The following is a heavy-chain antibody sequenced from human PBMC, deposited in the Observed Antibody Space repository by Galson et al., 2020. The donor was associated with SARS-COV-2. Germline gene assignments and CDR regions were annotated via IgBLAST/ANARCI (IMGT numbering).Heavy chain of an antibody. V-gene: IGHV4-59*08. J-gene: IGHJ4*02. Sequence: ASETLSLTCTVSGGSISSYYWSWIRQPPGKGLEWIGYIYYSGSTNYNPSLKSRVTISVDTSKNQFSLTLSSVTAADTAVYSCARHARKSSSSWYDYWGQGTLVTVSS. CDR1: GGSISSYY. D-gene: IGHD6-13*01. CDR3: ARHARKSSSSWYDY. CDR2: IYYSGST.